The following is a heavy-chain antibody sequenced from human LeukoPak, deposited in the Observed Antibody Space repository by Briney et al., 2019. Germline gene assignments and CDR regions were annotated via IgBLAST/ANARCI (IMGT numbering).Heavy chain of an antibody. CDR1: GGSISSYY. Sequence: SGTLSLTCAVSGGSISSYYWSWIRQPPGKGLEWIGYIYYSGSTNYNPSLKSRVTISVDTSKNQFSLKLSSVTAADTAVYYCAREGRYRYGYNEYHLYMDIWGKGTTVTVSS. CDR2: IYYSGST. J-gene: IGHJ6*03. V-gene: IGHV4-59*01. CDR3: AREGRYRYGYNEYHLYMDI. D-gene: IGHD5-18*01.